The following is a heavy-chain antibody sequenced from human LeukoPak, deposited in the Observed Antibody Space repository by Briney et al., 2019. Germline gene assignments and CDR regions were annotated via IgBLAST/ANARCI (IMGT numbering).Heavy chain of an antibody. CDR2: ISSSSSYI. D-gene: IGHD6-13*01. V-gene: IGHV3-21*01. Sequence: GGSLRLSCAASGFTFSSYSMNWVRQAPGKGLEWVSSISSSSSYIYYADSVKGRFTISRDNAKNSLYLQMNSLRAEDTAVYSCASHLLSSWFIGYWGQGTLVTVSS. J-gene: IGHJ4*02. CDR3: ASHLLSSWFIGY. CDR1: GFTFSSYS.